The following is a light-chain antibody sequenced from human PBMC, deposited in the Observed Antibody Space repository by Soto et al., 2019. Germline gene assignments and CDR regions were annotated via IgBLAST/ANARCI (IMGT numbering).Light chain of an antibody. CDR2: TAS. Sequence: DIQMTQSPSSLSASVGDRVTITCRASQTISSYLNWYQQKPGKAPKLLIYTASSLHSGVPSRFTGSGSGTDFTLTITNLQPEDFATYYCQQSHSSPRTFGQGTKVESK. V-gene: IGKV1-39*01. CDR3: QQSHSSPRT. J-gene: IGKJ1*01. CDR1: QTISSY.